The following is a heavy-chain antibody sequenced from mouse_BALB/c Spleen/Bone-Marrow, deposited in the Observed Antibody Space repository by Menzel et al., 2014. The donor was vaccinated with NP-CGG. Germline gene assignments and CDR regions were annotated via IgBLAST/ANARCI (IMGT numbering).Heavy chain of an antibody. V-gene: IGHV1-19*01. CDR3: ARWNYYGNWFAY. D-gene: IGHD2-1*01. CDR1: GYTFTDYY. J-gene: IGHJ3*01. Sequence: EVQLQQSGPELVKPGASVKMSCKASGYTFTDYYMDWVKQSHGESFEWIGRVNPYNGGTSYNQKFKGKATLTVDKSSSTAYMELNSLTSEDSAVYYGARWNYYGNWFAYWGQGTLVTVSA. CDR2: VNPYNGGT.